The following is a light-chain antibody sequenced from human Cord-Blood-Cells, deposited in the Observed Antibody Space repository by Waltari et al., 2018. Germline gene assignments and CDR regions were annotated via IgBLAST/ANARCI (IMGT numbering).Light chain of an antibody. CDR2: GKN. CDR3: NSRDSSGNHYV. Sequence: SSELTQDPAVSVALGQTVRITCQGDSLRSYYASWYQQKPGQAPVLVLYGKNNRPSGIPDRFFGSSSGNTASLTSTGAQAEDEADYYCNSRDSSGNHYVFGTGTKVTVL. V-gene: IGLV3-19*01. CDR1: SLRSYY. J-gene: IGLJ1*01.